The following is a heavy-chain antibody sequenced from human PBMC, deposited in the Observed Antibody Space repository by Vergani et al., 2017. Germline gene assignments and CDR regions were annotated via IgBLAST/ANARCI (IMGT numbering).Heavy chain of an antibody. D-gene: IGHD2-21*01. J-gene: IGHJ3*02. CDR2: IIPILGTA. V-gene: IGHV1-69*08. CDR1: GGTFSSYT. Sequence: QVQLVQSGAEVKKPGSSVKVSCKASGGTFSSYTISWVRQAPGQGLEWMGRIIPILGTANYAQKFQGRVTITADKSTSTAYMELSSLRSEDTAVYYCARESRGDWRHDAFDIWGQGTMVTVSS. CDR3: ARESRGDWRHDAFDI.